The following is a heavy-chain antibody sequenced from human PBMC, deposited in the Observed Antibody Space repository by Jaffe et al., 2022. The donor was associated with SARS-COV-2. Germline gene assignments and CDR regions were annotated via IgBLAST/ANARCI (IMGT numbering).Heavy chain of an antibody. CDR1: GFTFSSYW. Sequence: EVQLVESGGGLVQPGGSLRLSCAASGFTFSSYWMSWVRQAPGKGLEWVANIKQDGSEKYYVDSVKGRFTISRDNAKNSLYLQMNSLRAEDTAVYYCARVEGGGYSYGYFAHYYMDVWGKGTTVTVSS. V-gene: IGHV3-7*01. D-gene: IGHD5-18*01. J-gene: IGHJ6*03. CDR2: IKQDGSEK. CDR3: ARVEGGGYSYGYFAHYYMDV.